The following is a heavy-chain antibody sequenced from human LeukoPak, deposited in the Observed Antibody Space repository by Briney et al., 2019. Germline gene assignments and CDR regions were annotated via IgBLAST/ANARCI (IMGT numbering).Heavy chain of an antibody. CDR3: ARGGRWDYYFDL. J-gene: IGHJ2*01. Sequence: PGGSLRLACAASDFTVNGNYMTWVRQAPGKGLECVSVIYSGGSTLYADSVKGRFSISRDNYRNTLNLQMNSLRVEDTGVYYCARGGRWDYYFDLWGRGTLVTVSS. D-gene: IGHD1-26*01. V-gene: IGHV3-53*01. CDR1: DFTVNGNY. CDR2: IYSGGST.